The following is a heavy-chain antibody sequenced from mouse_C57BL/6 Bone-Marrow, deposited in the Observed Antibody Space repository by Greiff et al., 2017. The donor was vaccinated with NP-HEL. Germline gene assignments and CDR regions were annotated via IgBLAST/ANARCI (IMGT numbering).Heavy chain of an antibody. D-gene: IGHD2-5*01. CDR1: GFKIKNTY. J-gene: IGHJ2*01. CDR3: ASPYSNSVLDY. CDR2: IDPANANT. V-gene: IGHV14-3*01. Sequence: VQLQQSVAEFVRPGASVKLSCTASGFKIKNTYVHWVKQRPEQGLEWIGMIDPANANTKYGPKFQGKATIAADASSNTAYLQLSSLTSEDTAIYYCASPYSNSVLDYWGQGTTLTVSS.